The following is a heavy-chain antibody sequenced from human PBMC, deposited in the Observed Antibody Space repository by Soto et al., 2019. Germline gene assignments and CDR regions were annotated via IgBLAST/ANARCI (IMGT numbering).Heavy chain of an antibody. J-gene: IGHJ5*02. CDR2: ISAYNGDT. CDR3: ARNYGSGGYVNWFDP. CDR1: GYTFTSYG. Sequence: QVQLVQSGAEVKKPGASVKVSCKASGYTFTSYGISWVRQAPGQGLDWMGWISAYNGDTNYAQKRQDRVTMTTDTSTSTAYMERRSLRSDDTALYYCARNYGSGGYVNWFDPWGQGTLVTVSS. D-gene: IGHD3-10*01. V-gene: IGHV1-18*01.